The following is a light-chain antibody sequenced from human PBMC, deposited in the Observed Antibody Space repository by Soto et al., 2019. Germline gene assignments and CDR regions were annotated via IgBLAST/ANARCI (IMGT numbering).Light chain of an antibody. Sequence: EIVMTQSPATLSVSPGERATLSCRASQSVSGNLAWYQQRPGQAPRLLIYGASTRATGIPARFSGSGSGTEFILTISSLQSEDFAVYYCQQYNNWPPLTFGGGTKVEIK. CDR2: GAS. V-gene: IGKV3-15*01. J-gene: IGKJ4*01. CDR1: QSVSGN. CDR3: QQYNNWPPLT.